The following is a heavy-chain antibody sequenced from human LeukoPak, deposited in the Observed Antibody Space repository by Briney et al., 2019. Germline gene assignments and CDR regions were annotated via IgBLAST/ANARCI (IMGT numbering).Heavy chain of an antibody. Sequence: GGSLRLSRAGPGFTFSSHGMHWVRQAPGKGLEWVAGIWYDGSSKYYADSVKGRFTISRDNTRNTLYLQMNSLRAEDTAVYYCARMKTASLDYWGQGTPVTVSS. CDR2: IWYDGSSK. CDR1: GFTFSSHG. V-gene: IGHV3-33*01. J-gene: IGHJ4*02. D-gene: IGHD5-18*01. CDR3: ARMKTASLDY.